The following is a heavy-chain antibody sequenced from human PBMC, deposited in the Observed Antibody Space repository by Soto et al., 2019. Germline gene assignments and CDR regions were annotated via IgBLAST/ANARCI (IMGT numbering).Heavy chain of an antibody. Sequence: GGSLRLSCAASGFTFSSYAMSWVRQAPGKGLEWVSAISGSGGSTYYADSVKGRFTISRDNSKNTLYLQMNSLRAEDTAVYYCAKDLKWELGDYYCYGMDVWGQGTTVTVSS. CDR2: ISGSGGST. CDR1: GFTFSSYA. J-gene: IGHJ6*02. V-gene: IGHV3-23*01. CDR3: AKDLKWELGDYYCYGMDV. D-gene: IGHD1-26*01.